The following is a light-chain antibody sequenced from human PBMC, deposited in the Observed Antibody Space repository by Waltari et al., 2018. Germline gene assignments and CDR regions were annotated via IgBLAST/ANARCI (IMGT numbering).Light chain of an antibody. CDR1: ALAKQF. J-gene: IGLJ3*02. CDR2: RDT. CDR3: QSADNTGDYVL. V-gene: IGLV3-25*03. Sequence: SSELTQPPSVSVSPGQTATIACSADALAKQFVDWYQQKPGPAPVLVVFRDTERPSGIPGRCAGSGSGTTVTLTISGVQAEDEADYYCQSADNTGDYVLFGGGTKLTVL.